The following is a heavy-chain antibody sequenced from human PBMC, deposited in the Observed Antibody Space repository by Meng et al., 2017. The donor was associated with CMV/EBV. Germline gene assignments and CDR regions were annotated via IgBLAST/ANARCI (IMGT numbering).Heavy chain of an antibody. V-gene: IGHV2-5*02. CDR2: NYWDDDK. J-gene: IGHJ4*02. CDR3: ARGGLRGFDY. CDR1: GFSHSTSGGG. D-gene: IGHD4-17*01. Sequence: QITVKESGPTLVKPKQTLTMTCTFSGFSHSTSGGGVGWSRQPTGKALEWLALNYWDDDKRYSPSLKSRITITKDTYKNQVVLTMTNMDPVDTATYYCARGGLRGFDYWGQGTLVTVSS.